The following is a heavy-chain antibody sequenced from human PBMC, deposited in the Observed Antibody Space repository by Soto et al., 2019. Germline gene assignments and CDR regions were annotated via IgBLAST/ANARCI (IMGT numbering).Heavy chain of an antibody. J-gene: IGHJ4*02. D-gene: IGHD6-13*01. Sequence: EVQLLESGGDLVQPGGSLRLSCAASGFTFGSYAMTWVRQAPGKGLEWVSSTIGSGGSTHYADSVKGRFTISRHNSRNTLYLQMPRLRAEDTAVYYCAKRSGSDWYGPFDKWGQGTLVTVSS. V-gene: IGHV3-23*01. CDR3: AKRSGSDWYGPFDK. CDR2: TIGSGGST. CDR1: GFTFGSYA.